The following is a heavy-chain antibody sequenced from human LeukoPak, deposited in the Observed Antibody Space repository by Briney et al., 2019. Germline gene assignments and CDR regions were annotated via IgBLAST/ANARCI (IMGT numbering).Heavy chain of an antibody. CDR1: GFTFSSYA. CDR2: ISGSGGST. D-gene: IGHD6-13*01. Sequence: GGSLRLSCAASGFTFSSYAMSWVRQAPGKGLEWVSAISGSGGSTYYADSVKGRFTISRDNSKNTLYLQMNSLRAEDTAVYYCAKAPFLAAAGTVSFDPWGQGTLVTVSS. J-gene: IGHJ5*02. V-gene: IGHV3-23*01. CDR3: AKAPFLAAAGTVSFDP.